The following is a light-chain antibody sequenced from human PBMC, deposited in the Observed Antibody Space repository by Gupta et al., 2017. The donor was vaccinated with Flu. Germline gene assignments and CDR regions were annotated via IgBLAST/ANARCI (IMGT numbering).Light chain of an antibody. CDR2: DTS. CDR3: HQHEDLPPIT. V-gene: IGKV1-33*01. CDR1: QHLKTY. Sequence: SSLYANVGDRGTSTCQASQHLKTYLIWYKQKPGKAPKLLIYDTSYWETGVPSRFSGSRYGKEXTFTISXRQQEDFAPYYCHQHEDLPPITYGXGTKVEIK. J-gene: IGKJ4*01.